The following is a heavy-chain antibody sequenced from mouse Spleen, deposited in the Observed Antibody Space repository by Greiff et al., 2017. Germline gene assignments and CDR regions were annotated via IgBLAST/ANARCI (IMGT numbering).Heavy chain of an antibody. CDR1: GFSLTSYG. CDR3: AKKGDEGAMDY. Sequence: VKLVESGPSLVQPSQSLSITCTVSGFSLTSYGVHWVRQSPGKGLEWLGVIWRGGSTDYNAAFMSRLSITKDNSKSQVFFKMNSLQADDTAIYYCAKKGDEGAMDYWGQGTSVTVSS. V-gene: IGHV2-5-1*01. CDR2: IWRGGST. J-gene: IGHJ4*01.